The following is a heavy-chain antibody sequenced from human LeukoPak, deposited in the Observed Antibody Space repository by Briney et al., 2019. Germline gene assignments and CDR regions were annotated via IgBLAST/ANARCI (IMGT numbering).Heavy chain of an antibody. J-gene: IGHJ4*02. CDR2: IRYDGSNK. CDR3: LAAGGY. V-gene: IGHV3-30*02. D-gene: IGHD3-10*01. Sequence: GGSLRLSCAASGFTFSSYGMHWVRQAPGKGLEWVAFIRYDGSNKYYADSVKGRFTISRDNSKNTLYLQMDSLSAEDTAVYYCLAAGGYWGQGTLVTVSS. CDR1: GFTFSSYG.